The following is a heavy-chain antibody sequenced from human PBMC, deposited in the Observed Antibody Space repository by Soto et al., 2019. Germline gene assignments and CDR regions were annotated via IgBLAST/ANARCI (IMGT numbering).Heavy chain of an antibody. CDR2: INPKFGDT. CDR3: ARNMDYYYGRGSGNGHGV. D-gene: IGHD3-10*02. J-gene: IGHJ6*02. Sequence: QVRLVQSGAEVKEPGDSVRVSCEAYGYTFTAYHIHWVRQAPGQGLEWMGWINPKFGDTGYAQDFQGRVSMTSDMSISTVYMELSRLTSDDTAIDYCARNMDYYYGRGSGNGHGVWGQGTTVTVSS. V-gene: IGHV1-2*02. CDR1: GYTFTAYH.